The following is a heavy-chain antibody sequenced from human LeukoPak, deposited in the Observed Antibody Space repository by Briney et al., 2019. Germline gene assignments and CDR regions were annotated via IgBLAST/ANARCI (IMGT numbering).Heavy chain of an antibody. CDR3: ARLSDY. CDR2: INYSGTT. CDR1: GGALRSDNYY. Sequence: PSETLSLTCTVSGGALRSDNYYWGWLRQPPGKGLEWIGCINYSGTTYYHPSLKSRVSISVGTSRTQFFLRLSSVTATDTAVYYCARLSDYWGQGTLVTVSS. V-gene: IGHV4-39*01. J-gene: IGHJ4*02.